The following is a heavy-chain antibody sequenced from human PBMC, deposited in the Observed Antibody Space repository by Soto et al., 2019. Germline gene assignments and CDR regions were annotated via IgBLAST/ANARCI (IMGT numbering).Heavy chain of an antibody. CDR3: ARVWGGYCSSTSGSRYYGMDV. CDR2: IIPIFGTA. D-gene: IGHD2-2*01. J-gene: IGHJ6*02. V-gene: IGHV1-69*01. Sequence: QVQLVQSGAEVKKPGSSVKVSCKASGGTFSSYAISWVRQAPGQGLEWMGGIIPIFGTANYAQKFQGRVTITADESTSTAYMELSSLRSEDTAVYYCARVWGGYCSSTSGSRYYGMDVWGQGTTVTVSS. CDR1: GGTFSSYA.